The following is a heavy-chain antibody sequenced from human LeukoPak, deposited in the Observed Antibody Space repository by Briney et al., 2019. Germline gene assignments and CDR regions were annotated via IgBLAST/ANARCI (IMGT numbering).Heavy chain of an antibody. D-gene: IGHD6-6*01. Sequence: SETLSLTCTVSGGSVSSGSYYWSWIRQPPGKGPEWIGYIYYSGSTNYNPSLKSRVTISVDTSKNQFSLKLSSVTAADTAVYYCASESSGTFDYWGQGTLVTVSS. J-gene: IGHJ4*02. V-gene: IGHV4-61*01. CDR2: IYYSGST. CDR3: ASESSGTFDY. CDR1: GGSVSSGSYY.